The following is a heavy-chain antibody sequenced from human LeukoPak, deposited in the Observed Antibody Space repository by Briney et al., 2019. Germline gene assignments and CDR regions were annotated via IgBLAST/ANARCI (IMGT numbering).Heavy chain of an antibody. J-gene: IGHJ3*02. CDR2: INAGNGNT. Sequence: ASVTVSCKASGYTFTSYAMHWVRQAPGQRLEWMGWINAGNGNTKYSQKFQGRVTITRDTSASTAYMELSSLRSEDTAVYYCAGLAWRPYEDDAFDIWGQGTMVTVSS. D-gene: IGHD3/OR15-3a*01. CDR3: AGLAWRPYEDDAFDI. V-gene: IGHV1-3*01. CDR1: GYTFTSYA.